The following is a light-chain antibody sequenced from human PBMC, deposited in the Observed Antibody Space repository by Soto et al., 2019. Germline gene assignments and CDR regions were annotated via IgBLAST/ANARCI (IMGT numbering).Light chain of an antibody. CDR1: QSVSGSY. V-gene: IGKV3-20*01. Sequence: EIVLTQSPGTLSLSPGERATLSCRASQSVSGSYLAWYQQKPGQAPRLFIYGTSSRATGIPDRFSGSGSGTDFTLTISRLEPEDFAVYYCQQYGSSPRTFGQGTRLEIK. J-gene: IGKJ5*01. CDR3: QQYGSSPRT. CDR2: GTS.